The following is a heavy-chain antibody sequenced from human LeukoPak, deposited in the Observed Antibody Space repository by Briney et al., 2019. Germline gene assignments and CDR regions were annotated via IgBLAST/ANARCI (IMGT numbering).Heavy chain of an antibody. J-gene: IGHJ4*02. D-gene: IGHD6-13*01. Sequence: PGGSLRLSCAASGFTFSSYAMSWVRQAPGKGLEWVAVISYDGSNKYYADSVKGRFTISRDNSKNTLYLQMNSLRAEDTAVYYCAKDLMVAAAGIDYWGQGTLVTVSS. CDR2: ISYDGSNK. CDR3: AKDLMVAAAGIDY. CDR1: GFTFSSYA. V-gene: IGHV3-30*18.